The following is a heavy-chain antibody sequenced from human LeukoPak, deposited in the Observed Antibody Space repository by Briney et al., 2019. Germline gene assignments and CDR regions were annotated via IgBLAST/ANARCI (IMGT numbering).Heavy chain of an antibody. J-gene: IGHJ4*02. V-gene: IGHV4-39*01. Sequence: SETLSLTCTVSGGSISSSSYYWGWIRQPPGKGLERIGSIYYSGSTYYNPSLKSRVTISVDTSKNQFSLKLSSVTAADTAVYYCARQVQQQLAIDYWGQGTLVTVSS. D-gene: IGHD6-13*01. CDR3: ARQVQQQLAIDY. CDR1: GGSISSSSYY. CDR2: IYYSGST.